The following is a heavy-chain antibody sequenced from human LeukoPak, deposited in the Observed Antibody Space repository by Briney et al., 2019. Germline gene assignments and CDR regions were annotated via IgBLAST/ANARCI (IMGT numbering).Heavy chain of an antibody. CDR2: IYYSGST. Sequence: SETLSLTCTVSGGSISSSSYYWGWIRQPPGKGLEWIGSIYYSGSTYYNPSLKSRVTISVDTSKNQFSLKLSSVTAADTAVYYCARGSVFYPNWFDPWGQGTLVTVSS. CDR1: GGSISSSSYY. D-gene: IGHD2/OR15-2a*01. J-gene: IGHJ5*02. V-gene: IGHV4-39*07. CDR3: ARGSVFYPNWFDP.